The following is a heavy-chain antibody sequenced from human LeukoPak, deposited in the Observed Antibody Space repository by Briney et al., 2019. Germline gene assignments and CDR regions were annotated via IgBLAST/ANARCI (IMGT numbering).Heavy chain of an antibody. D-gene: IGHD6-13*01. CDR2: ITGGSGAK. CDR1: GFTFSNFA. V-gene: IGHV3-23*01. J-gene: IGHJ4*02. CDR3: ARSEYTSRCKDF. Sequence: PGGSLRLSCTASGFTFSNFAMSWVRQAPGKGLEWVSTITGGSGAKYYADSVKGRFTISRDNSKDTLYLQMYGLRAEDTAVYYCARSEYTSRCKDFWGQGTLVTVSS.